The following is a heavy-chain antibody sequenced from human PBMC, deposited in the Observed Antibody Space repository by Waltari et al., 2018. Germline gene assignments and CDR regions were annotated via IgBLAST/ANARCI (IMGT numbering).Heavy chain of an antibody. V-gene: IGHV4-4*02. J-gene: IGHJ3*01. CDR2: VYHGGNT. Sequence: QVQLQESGPGLVKPSGTLSLICSVSGGSVNSREWWTWVRQPPGKGLEWIGEVYHGGNTNYNPSLKSRVTISVDKTKNQFSLKLTSVTAADTAVYYCVRRGEGTMVYNDAFDFWGLGTKVTVSS. CDR1: GGSVNSREW. CDR3: VRRGEGTMVYNDAFDF. D-gene: IGHD3-10*01.